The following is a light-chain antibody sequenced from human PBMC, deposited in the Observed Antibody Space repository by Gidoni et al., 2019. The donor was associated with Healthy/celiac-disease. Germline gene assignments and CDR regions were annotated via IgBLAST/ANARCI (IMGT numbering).Light chain of an antibody. CDR3: QXXXNLXXT. CDR1: QDISNY. Sequence: QMTQSPSSLSASVGDRVTITCQASQDISNYLNWYQQKPGKAPKLLIYDASNLETGVPSRFXGSGXXTDXXXTIXXXQPXXIAXXXCQXXXNLXXTFXXGTRLEIK. CDR2: DAS. V-gene: IGKV1-33*01. J-gene: IGKJ5*01.